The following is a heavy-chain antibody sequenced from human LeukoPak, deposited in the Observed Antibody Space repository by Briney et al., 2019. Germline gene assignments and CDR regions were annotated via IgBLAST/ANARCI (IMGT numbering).Heavy chain of an antibody. D-gene: IGHD6-19*01. CDR2: IYYSGST. Sequence: PSETLSLTCTVSVGSISSNYWSWMRQPPGKGLEWIGYIYYSGSTNYNPSLKSRVTISVDTSKNQFSLKMNSVTAADTAVYYCARLASAGWSHCDYWGQGTLVTVSS. V-gene: IGHV4-59*08. CDR3: ARLASAGWSHCDY. CDR1: VGSISSNY. J-gene: IGHJ4*02.